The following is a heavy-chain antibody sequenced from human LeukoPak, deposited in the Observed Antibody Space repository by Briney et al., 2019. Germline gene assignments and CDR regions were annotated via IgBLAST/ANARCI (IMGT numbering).Heavy chain of an antibody. J-gene: IGHJ5*02. CDR1: GGSFSGYY. Sequence: SETLSLTCAVYGGSFSGYYWSWIRQPPGKGLEWIGEINHSGSTNYNPSLKSRVTISVDTSKNQFSLKLSSVTAADTAVYYCARGLGYCSGGSCFNWFGPWGQGTLVTVSS. D-gene: IGHD2-15*01. V-gene: IGHV4-34*01. CDR2: INHSGST. CDR3: ARGLGYCSGGSCFNWFGP.